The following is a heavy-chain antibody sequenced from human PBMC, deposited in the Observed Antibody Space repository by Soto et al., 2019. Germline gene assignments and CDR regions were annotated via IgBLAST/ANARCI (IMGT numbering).Heavy chain of an antibody. D-gene: IGHD2-21*02. CDR2: VHYSGST. Sequence: PSESLSLTCAVSGASITTYYWSWIRQSPGKGLEWIGYVHYSGSTNYNPSLKSRVIMSADTSKNQFSLKVISVTAADTAVYYCARGNDFNLYWGQGTLVPVSS. CDR3: ARGNDFNLY. CDR1: GASITTYY. V-gene: IGHV4-59*01. J-gene: IGHJ4*02.